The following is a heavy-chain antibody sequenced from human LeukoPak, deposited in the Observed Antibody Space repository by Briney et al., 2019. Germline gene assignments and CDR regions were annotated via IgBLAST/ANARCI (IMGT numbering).Heavy chain of an antibody. CDR3: ARNGRVRRVVKDLFEY. D-gene: IGHD3-10*01. Sequence: ASVKVSCKASGYTFTSYGISWVRQAPGQGLEWMGWISAYNGNTNYAQKLQGRVTITKDTSTGTAYMDLGNLRTDDTAMYYCARNGRVRRVVKDLFEYWGQGTLVAVSS. CDR1: GYTFTSYG. J-gene: IGHJ4*02. V-gene: IGHV1-18*01. CDR2: ISAYNGNT.